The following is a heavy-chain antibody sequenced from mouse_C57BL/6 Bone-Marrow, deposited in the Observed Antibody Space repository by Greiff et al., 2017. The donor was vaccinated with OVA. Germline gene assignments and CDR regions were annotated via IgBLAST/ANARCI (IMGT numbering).Heavy chain of an antibody. J-gene: IGHJ4*01. Sequence: VQGVESGPELVKPGASVKLSCKASGYTFTSYDINWVKQRPGQGLEWIGRIYPRDGSTKYNEKFKGKATLTVDTSSSTAYMELHRLTSEDSAVYFCARGDDYVYAMDYWGQGTSVTVSS. CDR3: ARGDDYVYAMDY. CDR1: GYTFTSYD. V-gene: IGHV1-85*01. CDR2: IYPRDGST. D-gene: IGHD2-4*01.